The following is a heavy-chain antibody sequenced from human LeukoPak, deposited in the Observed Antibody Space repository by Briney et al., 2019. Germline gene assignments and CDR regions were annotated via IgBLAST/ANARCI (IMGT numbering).Heavy chain of an antibody. CDR3: ARDWRDYYFDY. D-gene: IGHD3-3*01. CDR2: INPSGGST. J-gene: IGHJ4*02. Sequence: GASVKVSCMASGYTFTSYYMHWVRQAPGQGLEWMGIINPSGGSTSYAQKFQGRVTMTRDTSTSTVYMELSSLRSEDTAVYYCARDWRDYYFDYWGQGTLVTVSS. V-gene: IGHV1-46*01. CDR1: GYTFTSYY.